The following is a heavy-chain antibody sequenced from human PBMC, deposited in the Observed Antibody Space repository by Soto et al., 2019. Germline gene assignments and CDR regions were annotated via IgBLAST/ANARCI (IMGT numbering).Heavy chain of an antibody. D-gene: IGHD3-22*01. J-gene: IGHJ6*02. CDR3: ARTWSSWLRRASYGMDV. Sequence: ASVKVSCKASGYTFTGYYMHWVRQAPGQGLEWMGWINPNSGGTNYAQKFQGRVTMTRDTSISTAYMELSRLRSDDTAVYYCARTWSSWLRRASYGMDVLGQGTTVTVSS. CDR1: GYTFTGYY. V-gene: IGHV1-2*02. CDR2: INPNSGGT.